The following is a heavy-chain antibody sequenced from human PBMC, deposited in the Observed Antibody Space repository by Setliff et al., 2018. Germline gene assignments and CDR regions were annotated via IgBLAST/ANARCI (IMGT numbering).Heavy chain of an antibody. J-gene: IGHJ5*02. CDR3: VRSGKFGMRFWFDQ. CDR1: GNRFTDYN. V-gene: IGHV1-2*02. Sequence: ASVKVSCKASGNRFTDYNLHWVRQAPGHGLDWMGWINPNSGDTHSAQKFQGRVTMTRDTSINTAYMELSSLTSDDTAFYYCVRSGKFGMRFWFDQWGQGTLVTVLL. CDR2: INPNSGDT. D-gene: IGHD1-26*01.